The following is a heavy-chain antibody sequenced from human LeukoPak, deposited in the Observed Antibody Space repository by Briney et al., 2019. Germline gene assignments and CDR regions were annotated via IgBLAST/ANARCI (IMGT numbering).Heavy chain of an antibody. V-gene: IGHV3-7*01. J-gene: IGHJ5*02. CDR2: IKQDESEK. Sequence: GGSLRLSCAASGFTFNTYWMSWVRQAPGKGLEWVGNIKQDESEKYYADSVKGRFTISRDNAKNSLYPQMNSLRAEDTAVYYCARQLWFGELNWFDPWGQGTLVTVSS. CDR1: GFTFNTYW. D-gene: IGHD3-10*01. CDR3: ARQLWFGELNWFDP.